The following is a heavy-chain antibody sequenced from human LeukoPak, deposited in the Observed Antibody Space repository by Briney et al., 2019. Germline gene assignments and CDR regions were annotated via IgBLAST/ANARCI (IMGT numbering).Heavy chain of an antibody. CDR1: GGTFSSYA. D-gene: IGHD3-9*01. V-gene: IGHV1-69*13. CDR2: IIPIFGTA. CDR3: ARSYYDILTGYYKEPVAY. J-gene: IGHJ4*02. Sequence: GASVKVSCKASGGTFSSYAISWVRQAPGQGLEWMGGIIPIFGTANYAQKFQGRVTITADESTSTAYMELSSLRSEDTAVYYCARSYYDILTGYYKEPVAYWGQGTLVTVSS.